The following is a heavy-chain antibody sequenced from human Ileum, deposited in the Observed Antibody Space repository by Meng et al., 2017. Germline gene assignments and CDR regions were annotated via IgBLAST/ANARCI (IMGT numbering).Heavy chain of an antibody. CDR2: INPNSAGT. J-gene: IGHJ4*02. CDR3: ARGPRYDFDNSGYYANFDY. Sequence: QVQLVQSGAEVKKPGASVKVSCKASGYTFSDYYIHWVRQAPGQGLEWIGRINPNSAGTNHAQKFRARATITSAASITTAYMELRSLRSDDTAVYYCARGPRYDFDNSGYYANFDYWGQGTLVTVSS. CDR1: GYTFSDYY. V-gene: IGHV1-2*06. D-gene: IGHD3-22*01.